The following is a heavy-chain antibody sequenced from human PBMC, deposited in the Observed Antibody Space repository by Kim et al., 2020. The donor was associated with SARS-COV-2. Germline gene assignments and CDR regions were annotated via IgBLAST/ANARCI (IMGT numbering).Heavy chain of an antibody. V-gene: IGHV3-49*03. J-gene: IGHJ4*02. CDR2: IRSKAYGGTT. CDR3: TRNDFWSGYYPDY. Sequence: GGSLRLSCTASGFTFGDYAMSWFHQAPGKGLEWVGFIRSKAYGGTTEYAASVKGRFTISRDDSKSIAYLQMNSLKTEDTAVYYCTRNDFWSGYYPDYWGQGTLVTVSS. D-gene: IGHD3-3*01. CDR1: GFTFGDYA.